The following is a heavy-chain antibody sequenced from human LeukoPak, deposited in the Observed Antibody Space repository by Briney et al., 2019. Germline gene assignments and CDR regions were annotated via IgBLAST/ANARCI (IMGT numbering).Heavy chain of an antibody. CDR3: ARDGVVVPAAPS. CDR1: GGSISSGDYY. D-gene: IGHD2-2*01. CDR2: IYYSGST. V-gene: IGHV4-30-4*01. Sequence: SETLSLTCTVSGGSISSGDYYWSWIRQPPGKGLEWFGYIYYSGSTYYNPSLKSRVTISVDTSKNQFSLKLSSVTAADTAVYYCARDGVVVPAAPSWGQGTLVTVSS. J-gene: IGHJ4*02.